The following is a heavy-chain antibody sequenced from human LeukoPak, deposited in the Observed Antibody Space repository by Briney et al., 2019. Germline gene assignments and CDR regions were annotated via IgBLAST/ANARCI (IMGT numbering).Heavy chain of an antibody. Sequence: GGSLRLSCAASGFTFSSYWMSWVRQAPGKGLEWVANIKQDGSGKYYVDSVKGRFTISRDNAKNSLYLQMNSLRAEDTAKYYCAKDVREIAVAGTDYWGQGTLVTVSS. D-gene: IGHD6-19*01. CDR3: AKDVREIAVAGTDY. CDR2: IKQDGSGK. CDR1: GFTFSSYW. V-gene: IGHV3-7*03. J-gene: IGHJ4*02.